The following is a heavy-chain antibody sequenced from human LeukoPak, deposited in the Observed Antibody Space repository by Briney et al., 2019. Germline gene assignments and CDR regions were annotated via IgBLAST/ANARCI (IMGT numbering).Heavy chain of an antibody. J-gene: IGHJ4*02. V-gene: IGHV1-69*05. CDR3: ASGEMATPNYGDLDY. CDR1: GYTFTGYY. D-gene: IGHD5-24*01. Sequence: SVTVSFTASGYTFTGYYMHWVRQAPGQGLDWMGGFIPIFDSPHYAQKFQGRLTITTDESTSTAYMELSSLRSEDTAMYYCASGEMATPNYGDLDYWGQGTLVTVSS. CDR2: FIPIFDSP.